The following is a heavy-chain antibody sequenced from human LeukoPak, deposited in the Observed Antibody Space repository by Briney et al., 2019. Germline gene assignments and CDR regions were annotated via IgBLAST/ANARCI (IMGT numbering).Heavy chain of an antibody. D-gene: IGHD2-15*01. Sequence: PGGSLRLSCAASGLTFSSYSMNWVRQAPGKGLEWVSYISSSSSTIYYADSVKGRFTISRDNAKNSLYLQMNSLRAEDTAVYYCARDRDPNLSGQELRNWFDPWGQGTLVTVSS. J-gene: IGHJ5*02. V-gene: IGHV3-48*04. CDR1: GLTFSSYS. CDR3: ARDRDPNLSGQELRNWFDP. CDR2: ISSSSSTI.